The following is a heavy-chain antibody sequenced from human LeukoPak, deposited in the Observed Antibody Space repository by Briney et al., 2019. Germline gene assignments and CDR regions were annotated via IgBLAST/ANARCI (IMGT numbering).Heavy chain of an antibody. CDR3: ARHSKYYYDSSGSDVGYFQH. CDR1: GGSISVYY. CDR2: IYYSGST. J-gene: IGHJ1*01. Sequence: PSETLSLTCTVSGGSISVYYWSWIRQPPGKGLEWIGYIYYSGSTNYNPSLKSRVTISVDTSKNQFSLKLSSVTAADTAVYYCARHSKYYYDSSGSDVGYFQHWGHVTLVTVSS. V-gene: IGHV4-59*08. D-gene: IGHD3-22*01.